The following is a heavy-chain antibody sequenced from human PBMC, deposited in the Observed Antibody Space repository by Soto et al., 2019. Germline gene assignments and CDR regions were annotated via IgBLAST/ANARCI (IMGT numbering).Heavy chain of an antibody. D-gene: IGHD3-3*01. J-gene: IGHJ5*02. CDR3: AKDEDYDFWSGYFNWFDP. CDR2: ISGSGGST. CDR1: GFTFSSYS. Sequence: GGSLRLSCAASGFTFSSYSMNWVRQAPGKGLEWVSAISGSGGSTYYADSVKGRFTISRDNSKNTLYLQMNSLRAEDTAVYYCAKDEDYDFWSGYFNWFDPWGQGSLVTVSS. V-gene: IGHV3-23*01.